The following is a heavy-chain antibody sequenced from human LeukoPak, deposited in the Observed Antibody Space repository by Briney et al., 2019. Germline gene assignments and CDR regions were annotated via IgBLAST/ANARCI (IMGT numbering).Heavy chain of an antibody. CDR1: GFTFSSYW. J-gene: IGHJ4*02. Sequence: GGSLRLSCAASGFTFSSYWMHWVRQAPGKGLVWVSRINSDGSSTSYADSVKGRFTISRDNAKNTLYLQMNSLRAEDTAVYYCARVMDYGSGSYYNPFWYWGQGTLVTVSS. CDR2: INSDGSST. CDR3: ARVMDYGSGSYYNPFWY. D-gene: IGHD3-10*01. V-gene: IGHV3-74*01.